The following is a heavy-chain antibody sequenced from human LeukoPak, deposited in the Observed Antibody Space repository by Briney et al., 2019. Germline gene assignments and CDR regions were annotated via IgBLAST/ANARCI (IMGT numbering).Heavy chain of an antibody. D-gene: IGHD4-17*01. V-gene: IGHV3-11*04. CDR3: AREYGDHEKFDY. Sequence: GGSLRLSCAASGFTFSDYYMSWIRQAPGKGLEWVSYISSSGSTVYYADSVKGRFTISGDNAKNSLYLQMNSLRAEDTAVYYCAREYGDHEKFDYWGQGTLVTVSS. J-gene: IGHJ4*02. CDR1: GFTFSDYY. CDR2: ISSSGSTV.